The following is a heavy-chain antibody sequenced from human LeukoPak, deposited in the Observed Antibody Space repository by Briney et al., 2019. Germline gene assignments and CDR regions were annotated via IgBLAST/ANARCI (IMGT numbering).Heavy chain of an antibody. Sequence: GGSLRLSCAASGFTFSRYTMNWVRQAPGKGLQWVANILASGSPTYYADSVKGRFIISRDNSKNTVYLQMNSLRVEDTAIYYCAKDLRPDGVDNFDHWGQGILVTVSS. J-gene: IGHJ4*02. CDR2: ILASGSPT. V-gene: IGHV3-23*01. CDR3: AKDLRPDGVDNFDH. CDR1: GFTFSRYT. D-gene: IGHD2-8*01.